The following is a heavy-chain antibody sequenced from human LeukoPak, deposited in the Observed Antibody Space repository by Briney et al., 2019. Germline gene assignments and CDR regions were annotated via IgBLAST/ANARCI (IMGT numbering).Heavy chain of an antibody. J-gene: IGHJ4*02. CDR1: GFTFRSYA. CDR2: ISGSGSST. V-gene: IGHV3-23*01. D-gene: IGHD3-22*01. Sequence: GGSLRLSCAASGFTFRSYAMSWVRQAPGKGLEWVSAISGSGSSTYYADPVKGRFTISRDNSKNTPYLQMNNLRADDTAVYYCARRRPYDTSGYYFAYWGQGTLVTVSS. CDR3: ARRRPYDTSGYYFAY.